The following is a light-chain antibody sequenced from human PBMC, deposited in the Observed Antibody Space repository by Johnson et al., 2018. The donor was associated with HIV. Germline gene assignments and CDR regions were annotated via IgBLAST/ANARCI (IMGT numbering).Light chain of an antibody. J-gene: IGLJ1*01. CDR1: SSNIGNNY. CDR3: GTWDSSLSAGV. V-gene: IGLV1-51*01. Sequence: QSVLTQPPSVSAAPGQKVTISCSGSSSNIGNNYVSWYQHLPGTAPKLLIYDNYKRPSGIPDRFSGSKSGTSATLGITGLPKGDEADYYCGTWDSSLSAGVFGTGTKVTVL. CDR2: DNY.